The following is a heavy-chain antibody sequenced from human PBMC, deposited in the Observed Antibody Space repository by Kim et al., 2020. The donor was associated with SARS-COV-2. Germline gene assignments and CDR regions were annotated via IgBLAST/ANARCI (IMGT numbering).Heavy chain of an antibody. J-gene: IGHJ1*01. CDR3: AKDHPSAGWPAFEA. V-gene: IGHV3-23*01. D-gene: IGHD3-9*01. Sequence: YADSVKGRFTISRYGLKNTVSLQMNSLRVEDSALYYCAKDHPSAGWPAFEAWGQGTLVTVSS.